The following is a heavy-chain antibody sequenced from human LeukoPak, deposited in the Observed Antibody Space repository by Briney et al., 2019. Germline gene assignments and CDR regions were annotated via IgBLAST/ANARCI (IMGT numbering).Heavy chain of an antibody. CDR3: ARVVVVGATEYYFDY. J-gene: IGHJ4*02. V-gene: IGHV4-4*02. Sequence: SGTLSLTCTVSGDSINSLDLWSWVRQPPGKGLEWIGEMYLSGTTHSNPSVKSRVTISIDKSKNQFFLNLSSVTAADTAVYYCARVVVVGATEYYFDYWGQGTLVTVSS. CDR1: GDSINSLDL. D-gene: IGHD1-26*01. CDR2: MYLSGTT.